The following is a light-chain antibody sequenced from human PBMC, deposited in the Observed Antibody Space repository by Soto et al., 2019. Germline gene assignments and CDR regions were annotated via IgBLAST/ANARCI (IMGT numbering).Light chain of an antibody. J-gene: IGKJ2*01. CDR3: QQYNSYCT. CDR1: QSISSW. CDR2: DAS. Sequence: DIQMTQSPSTLSASVGDRVTITCRASQSISSWLAWYQQKPGKAPKLLIYDASSLASGVPSRVSGSGSGTEFPLTICSLQPDDFATYYCQQYNSYCTFGQGTKLEIK. V-gene: IGKV1-5*01.